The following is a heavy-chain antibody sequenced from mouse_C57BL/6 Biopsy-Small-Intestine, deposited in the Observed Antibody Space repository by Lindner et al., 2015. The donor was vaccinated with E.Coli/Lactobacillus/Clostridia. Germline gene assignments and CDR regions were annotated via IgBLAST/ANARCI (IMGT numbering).Heavy chain of an antibody. V-gene: IGHV1-55*01. Sequence: SVKVSCKASGYTFTNYGFTWVRQAPGQGLEWMGWISAYNGKIIYAQKFQGRVTMTRDTSTSTVYMELSSLRSEDTAVYYCARDTYSSGWYYFDYWGQGTLVTVSS. D-gene: IGHD6-1*01. CDR2: ISAYNGKI. CDR1: GYTFTNYG. J-gene: IGHJ2*01. CDR3: ARDTYSSGWYYFDY.